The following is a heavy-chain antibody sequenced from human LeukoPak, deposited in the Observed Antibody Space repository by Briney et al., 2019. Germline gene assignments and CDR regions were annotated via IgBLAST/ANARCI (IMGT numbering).Heavy chain of an antibody. CDR2: IYYSGST. CDR1: GGSISSYY. V-gene: IGHV4-59*01. D-gene: IGHD2-21*01. J-gene: IGHJ4*02. Sequence: PSETLSLTCTVSGGSISSYYWSWIRQPPGKGLEWIGYIYYSGSTSYNPSLKNRVTISVDTSKSQFSLKLSSVTAADTAVYYCAAETFGGAPLYYFDYWGQGILVTVSS. CDR3: AAETFGGAPLYYFDY.